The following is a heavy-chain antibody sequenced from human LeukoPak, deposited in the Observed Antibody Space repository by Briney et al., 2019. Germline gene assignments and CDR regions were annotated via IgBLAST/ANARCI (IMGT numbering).Heavy chain of an antibody. V-gene: IGHV3-66*01. J-gene: IGHJ1*01. Sequence: GGSLRLSCAASGFTVSSNYMSWVRQAPGKGLEWVSVIYSGGSTYYADSVKGRFTISRDNSKNTLYLQMNSLRAEDTAVYYCARDGGGWYGEYFQHWGQGTLVSVSS. D-gene: IGHD6-19*01. CDR2: IYSGGST. CDR1: GFTVSSNY. CDR3: ARDGGGWYGEYFQH.